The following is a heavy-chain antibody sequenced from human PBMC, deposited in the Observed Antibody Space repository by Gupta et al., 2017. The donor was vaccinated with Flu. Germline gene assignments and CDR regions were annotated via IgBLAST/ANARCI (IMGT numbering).Heavy chain of an antibody. J-gene: IGHJ4*02. Sequence: EVQLVESGGGLVQPGRSLTLSCAASGFTFDDYAMHWVRPAPGKGLEWVSGISWNSGSIGYADSVKGRFTISRDNAKNSLYLQMNSLRAEDTALYYCAKDSRWELLSGLDYWGQGTLVTVSS. V-gene: IGHV3-9*01. CDR3: AKDSRWELLSGLDY. D-gene: IGHD1-26*01. CDR2: ISWNSGSI. CDR1: GFTFDDYA.